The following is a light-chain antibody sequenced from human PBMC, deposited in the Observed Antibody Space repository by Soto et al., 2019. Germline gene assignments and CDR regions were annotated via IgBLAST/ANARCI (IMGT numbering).Light chain of an antibody. V-gene: IGKV2-28*01. CDR3: MQALQTPWA. CDR2: LGS. J-gene: IGKJ1*01. CDR1: RIPLQTNGYNY. Sequence: IWLLRSPLSLPSTLEKRAPTPSRPGRIPLQTNGYNYLDWYLQKPGQSPQLLIYLGSNRASGVPDRFSGSGSGTDFTLKISRVEAEDVGVYYCMQALQTPWAFGQGTKVDIK.